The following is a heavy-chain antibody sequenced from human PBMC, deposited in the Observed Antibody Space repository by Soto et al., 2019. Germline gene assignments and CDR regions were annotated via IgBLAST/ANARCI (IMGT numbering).Heavy chain of an antibody. CDR3: AKHRRRLRWYDFAP. V-gene: IGHV4-39*01. J-gene: IGHJ5*02. Sequence: PSETLSLTCTVSGGSISSSSYYWGWIRQPPGKGLEWIGSIYYSGSTYYNPSLKSRVTISVDTSKNQFSLKLSSVTAADTAVYYCAKHRRRLRWYDFAPWGQGTLVTVSS. CDR1: GGSISSSSYY. CDR2: IYYSGST. D-gene: IGHD4-17*01.